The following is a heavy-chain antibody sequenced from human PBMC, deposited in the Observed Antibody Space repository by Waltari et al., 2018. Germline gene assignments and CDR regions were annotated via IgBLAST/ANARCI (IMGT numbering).Heavy chain of an antibody. J-gene: IGHJ4*02. D-gene: IGHD3-22*01. Sequence: QVQLVQSGAEVKKPGSSVKVSCKASGGTFSSYAISWVRQAPGQGLEWMGGIIPILGIANYAQKFKGRVTITADESTSTAYMELSSLRSEDTAVYYCARGSSGYFVLDYWGQGTLVTVSS. V-gene: IGHV1-69*04. CDR3: ARGSSGYFVLDY. CDR2: IIPILGIA. CDR1: GGTFSSYA.